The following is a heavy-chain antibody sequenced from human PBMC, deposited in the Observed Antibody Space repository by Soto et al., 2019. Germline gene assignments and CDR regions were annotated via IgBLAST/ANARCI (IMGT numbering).Heavy chain of an antibody. CDR2: INPNSGGT. V-gene: IGHV1-2*04. CDR1: GYTFTGYY. J-gene: IGHJ5*02. CDR3: ARADPRYDFRFDP. Sequence: ASVKVSCKASGYTFTGYYMHWVRQAPGQGLEWMGWINPNSGGTNYAQKFQGWVTMTRDTSISTAYMELSRLRSDDTAVYYCARADPRYDFRFDPWGQGTLVTVSS. D-gene: IGHD3-3*01.